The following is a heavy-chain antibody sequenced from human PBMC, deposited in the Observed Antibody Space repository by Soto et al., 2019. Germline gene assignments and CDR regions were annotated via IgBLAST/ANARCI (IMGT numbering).Heavy chain of an antibody. J-gene: IGHJ4*02. CDR1: GGTFSSYA. CDR2: IIPICGTA. Sequence: SVKVSCKASGGTFSSYAISWVRQAPGQGLEWMGGIIPICGTANYAQKFQGRVTITADKSTSTAYMELSSLRSEDTAVYYCAREYSYGFFDYWGQGTLVTVSS. V-gene: IGHV1-69*06. CDR3: AREYSYGFFDY. D-gene: IGHD5-18*01.